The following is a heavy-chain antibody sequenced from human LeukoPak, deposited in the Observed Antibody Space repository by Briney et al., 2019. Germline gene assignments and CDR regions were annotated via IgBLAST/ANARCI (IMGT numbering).Heavy chain of an antibody. D-gene: IGHD3-10*01. CDR3: ARGRGVLLWFGELYRPRPQYYFDY. CDR1: GGSFSGYY. Sequence: SETLSLTCAVYGGSFSGYYWSWIRQPPGKGLEWIGEINHSGSTNYNPSLKSRVTISVDTSKNQFSLKLSSVTAADTAVYYCARGRGVLLWFGELYRPRPQYYFDYWGQGTLVTVSA. CDR2: INHSGST. J-gene: IGHJ4*02. V-gene: IGHV4-34*01.